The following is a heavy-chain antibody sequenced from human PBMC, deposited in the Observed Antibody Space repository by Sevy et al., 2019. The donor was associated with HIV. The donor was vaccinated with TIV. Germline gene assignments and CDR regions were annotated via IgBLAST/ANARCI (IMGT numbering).Heavy chain of an antibody. CDR3: AKDQAFYYDSYIDY. CDR1: GFIFSSYG. Sequence: GGSLRLSCAASGFIFSSYGMHWVRQAAGKGLEWVAVISYDGSDKSYADSVKGRFTISRDNSKNTLYLQMNSLRAEETAVYYCAKDQAFYYDSYIDYWGQGTLVTVSS. J-gene: IGHJ4*02. CDR2: ISYDGSDK. D-gene: IGHD3-22*01. V-gene: IGHV3-30*18.